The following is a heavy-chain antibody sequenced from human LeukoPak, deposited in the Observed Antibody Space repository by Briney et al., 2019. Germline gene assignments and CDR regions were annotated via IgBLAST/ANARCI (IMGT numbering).Heavy chain of an antibody. CDR2: ISSSSSYI. D-gene: IGHD4-23*01. CDR3: ARDGSRHGGIDY. CDR1: GFTFSSYS. V-gene: IGHV3-21*01. Sequence: GGSLRLSCVASGFTFSSYSMNWVRQAPGKGLEWVSSISSSSSYIYYADSVKGRFTISRDNAKNSLYLQMNSLRAEDTAVYYCARDGSRHGGIDYWGQGTLVTVSS. J-gene: IGHJ4*02.